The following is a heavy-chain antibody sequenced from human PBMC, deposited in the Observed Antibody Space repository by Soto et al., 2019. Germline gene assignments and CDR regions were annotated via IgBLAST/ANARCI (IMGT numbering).Heavy chain of an antibody. CDR2: LYWNDDN. V-gene: IGHV2-5*01. CDR3: AHGSGWLYDY. J-gene: IGHJ4*02. CDR1: GFSLTTSAVG. D-gene: IGHD6-19*01. Sequence: QITLKESGPTLVKPTQTLTLTCTFSGFSLTTSAVGVGWIRQPLGKGLEWLALLYWNDDNKYSPSLRNRLTLTKDTSKNQVVLTMTNMDPADTATYYCAHGSGWLYDYWGQGTLVTVSS.